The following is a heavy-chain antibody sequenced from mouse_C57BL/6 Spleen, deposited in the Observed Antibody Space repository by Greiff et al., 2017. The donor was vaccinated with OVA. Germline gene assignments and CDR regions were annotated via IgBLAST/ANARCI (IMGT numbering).Heavy chain of an antibody. Sequence: VQLQQSGAELVRPGSSVKLSCKASGYTFTSYWMDWVKQRPGQGLEWIGNIYPSDSETHYNQKFKDKATLTVDKSSSTAYMQLSSLTSEDSAVYYCAREGVNYYGSSLYAMDYWGQGTSVTVSS. CDR1: GYTFTSYW. CDR2: IYPSDSET. V-gene: IGHV1-61*01. J-gene: IGHJ4*01. D-gene: IGHD1-1*01. CDR3: AREGVNYYGSSLYAMDY.